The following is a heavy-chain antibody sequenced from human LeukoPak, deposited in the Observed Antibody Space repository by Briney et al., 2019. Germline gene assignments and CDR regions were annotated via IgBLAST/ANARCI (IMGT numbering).Heavy chain of an antibody. Sequence: PSETLSLTCTVSGGSISSYYWSWIRQPPGKGLEWIGYIYYSGSTNYNPSLKSRVTISVDTSKNQFSLKLSSVTAADTAVYYCARSNSGSYPGRDWGQGTLVTVSS. V-gene: IGHV4-59*08. J-gene: IGHJ4*02. CDR1: GGSISSYY. CDR2: IYYSGST. CDR3: ARSNSGSYPGRD. D-gene: IGHD1-26*01.